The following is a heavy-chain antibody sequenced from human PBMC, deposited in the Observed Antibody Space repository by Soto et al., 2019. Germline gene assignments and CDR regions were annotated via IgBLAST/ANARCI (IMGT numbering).Heavy chain of an antibody. CDR1: GVSVSRDYQ. Sequence: SETLSLTCTVSGVSVSRDYQWIWIRQPPGKGLEWIGHISYSGSPYYHPSLRSRLSISVDTSKNQFSLKVKSVTAADTAGYYSARAWDFWGQGTLVTVSS. J-gene: IGHJ1*01. CDR3: ARAWDF. V-gene: IGHV4-30-4*01. D-gene: IGHD1-26*01. CDR2: ISYSGSP.